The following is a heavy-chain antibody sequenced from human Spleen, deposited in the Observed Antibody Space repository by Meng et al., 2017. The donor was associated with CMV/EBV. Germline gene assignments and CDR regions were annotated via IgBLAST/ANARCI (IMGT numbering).Heavy chain of an antibody. CDR2: INHSGST. Sequence: SETLSLTCAVYGGSFSGYYWSWIRQPPGKGLEWIGEINHSGSTNYNPSLKSRVTISVDTSKNQFSLKLSSVTAADTAVYYCAGGDTAALPVWGQGTLVTVSS. J-gene: IGHJ4*02. CDR3: AGGDTAALPV. D-gene: IGHD5-18*01. CDR1: GGSFSGYY. V-gene: IGHV4-34*01.